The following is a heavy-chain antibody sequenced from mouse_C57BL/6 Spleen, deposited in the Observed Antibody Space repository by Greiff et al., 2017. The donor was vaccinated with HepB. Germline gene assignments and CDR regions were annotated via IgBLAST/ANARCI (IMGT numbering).Heavy chain of an antibody. V-gene: IGHV5-6*01. J-gene: IGHJ2*01. CDR2: ISSGGSYT. CDR3: ARHAGTVMKDYFDY. Sequence: DVQLVESGGDLVKPGGSLKLSCAASGFTFSSYGMSWVRQTPGKRLEWVATISSGGSYTYYPDSVKGRFTISRDNAKNTLYLQMSSLKSEDTAMYYCARHAGTVMKDYFDYWGQGTTLTVSS. CDR1: GFTFSSYG. D-gene: IGHD3-3*01.